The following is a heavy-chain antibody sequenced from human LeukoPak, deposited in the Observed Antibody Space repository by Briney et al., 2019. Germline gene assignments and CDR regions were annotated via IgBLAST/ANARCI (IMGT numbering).Heavy chain of an antibody. J-gene: IGHJ4*02. CDR1: GFTFSSYG. D-gene: IGHD4-17*01. CDR3: ARDDYGDYYFDY. Sequence: GGSLRLSCAASGFTFSSYGMHWVRQAPGKGLEWVAVIWYDGSNKYYADSVKGRFTISRDNSKNTLYLQMNSLRAEDTAVYYCARDDYGDYYFDYWGQGTLVTVSS. V-gene: IGHV3-33*01. CDR2: IWYDGSNK.